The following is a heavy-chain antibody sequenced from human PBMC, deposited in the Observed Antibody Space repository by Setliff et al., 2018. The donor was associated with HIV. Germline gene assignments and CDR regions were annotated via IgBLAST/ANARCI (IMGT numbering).Heavy chain of an antibody. CDR2: IKEDGSGK. CDR1: GFTFSSYS. V-gene: IGHV3-7*01. J-gene: IGHJ3*02. Sequence: GGSLRLSCAASGFTFSSYSMNWVRQAPGKGLEWVANIKEDGSGKYYVDSVKGRFTISRDNAKNSLYLQMNSLRGEDTAVYYCARHSDWYGNDAFDIWGQGTRVTVSS. D-gene: IGHD6-19*01. CDR3: ARHSDWYGNDAFDI.